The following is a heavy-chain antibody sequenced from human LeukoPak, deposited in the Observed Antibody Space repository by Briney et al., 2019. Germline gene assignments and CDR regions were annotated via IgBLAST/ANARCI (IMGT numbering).Heavy chain of an antibody. J-gene: IGHJ5*02. D-gene: IGHD1-1*01. CDR3: AASTGTSYTWFDP. CDR1: GGSIISDY. CDR2: IDNSGNT. V-gene: IGHV4-59*01. Sequence: SETLSLTCTVSGGSIISDYWSWIRQPPGKGLEWIGYIDNSGNTNYNPSLKSRVTISVDTPKNQFSLRLSSVTAADIAVYYCAASTGTSYTWFDPWGQGTLVTVSS.